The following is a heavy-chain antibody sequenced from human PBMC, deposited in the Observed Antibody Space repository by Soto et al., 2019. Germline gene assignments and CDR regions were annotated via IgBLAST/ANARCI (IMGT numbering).Heavy chain of an antibody. CDR1: GFTVSSNY. D-gene: IGHD1-26*01. CDR3: ARDFVVGGPTINYYYGMDV. V-gene: IGHV3-66*01. CDR2: IYSAGNT. Sequence: EVQLVESGGDLVQPGGSLRLFCAAFGFTVSSNYMSWVRQAPGKGLGGISIIYSAGNTYYADSVKGRFTISRDNSKNTLYLQMNSLGAEDTAVYYCARDFVVGGPTINYYYGMDVWGQGTTVTVSS. J-gene: IGHJ6*02.